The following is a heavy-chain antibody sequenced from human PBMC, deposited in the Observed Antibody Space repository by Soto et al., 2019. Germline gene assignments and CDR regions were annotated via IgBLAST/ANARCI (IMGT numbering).Heavy chain of an antibody. CDR1: GCTFSSYA. J-gene: IGHJ3*02. V-gene: IGHV1-69*06. CDR2: IIPIFGTA. Sequence: GASVKVSCEASGCTFSSYAISWVRQAPGQGLEWMGGIIPIFGTANYAQKFQGRVTITADKSTSTAYMELSSLRSEDTAVYYCARDRAEYYYDSSGSTDAFDIWGQGTMVTVSS. CDR3: ARDRAEYYYDSSGSTDAFDI. D-gene: IGHD3-22*01.